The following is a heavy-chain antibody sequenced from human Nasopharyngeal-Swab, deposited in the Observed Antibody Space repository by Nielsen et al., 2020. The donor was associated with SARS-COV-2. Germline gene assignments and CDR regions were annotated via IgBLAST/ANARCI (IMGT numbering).Heavy chain of an antibody. J-gene: IGHJ4*02. CDR2: ISAYNGNT. Sequence: ALVKVSCKASGYTFTSYGISWVRQAPGQGLEWMGWISAYNGNTNYAQKLQGRVTMTTDTSTSTAYMELRSLRSDDTAVYYCARDMWAVAGNGPDYWGQGTLVTVSS. V-gene: IGHV1-18*01. CDR3: ARDMWAVAGNGPDY. CDR1: GYTFTSYG. D-gene: IGHD6-19*01.